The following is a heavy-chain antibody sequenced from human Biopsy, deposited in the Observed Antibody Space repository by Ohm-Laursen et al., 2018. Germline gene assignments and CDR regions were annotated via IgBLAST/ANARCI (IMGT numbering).Heavy chain of an antibody. D-gene: IGHD3-10*01. CDR1: GFTFTDAW. Sequence: GSLRLSCAASGFTFTDAWMTWVRQAPGKGLKWVGRTRSKASSYTTQYAASVRGRFTISRDDSENSLSLQMNSLKTEDTAVYYCARQYYGWGSPNGFDIWGQGTMVTVSS. CDR3: ARQYYGWGSPNGFDI. J-gene: IGHJ3*02. CDR2: TRSKASSYTT. V-gene: IGHV3-72*01.